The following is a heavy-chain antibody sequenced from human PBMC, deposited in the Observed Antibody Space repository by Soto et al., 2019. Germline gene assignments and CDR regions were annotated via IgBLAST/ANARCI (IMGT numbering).Heavy chain of an antibody. Sequence: PGESLKISCKGSGYSFTSYWIGWVRQMPGKGLEWMGIIYPGDSDTRYSPSFQGQVTISADKSISTAYLQWSSLKASDTAMYYCARHAYNWYENSRNYYYYYGMDVWGQGTTVTVSS. V-gene: IGHV5-51*01. CDR3: ARHAYNWYENSRNYYYYYGMDV. J-gene: IGHJ6*02. CDR1: GYSFTSYW. CDR2: IYPGDSDT. D-gene: IGHD1-1*01.